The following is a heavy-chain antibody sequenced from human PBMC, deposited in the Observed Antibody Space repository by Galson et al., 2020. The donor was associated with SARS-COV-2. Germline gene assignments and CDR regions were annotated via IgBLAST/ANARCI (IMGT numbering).Heavy chain of an antibody. V-gene: IGHV3-30*18. CDR1: GFTFSSYG. CDR3: AKADTGLMTTVGY. J-gene: IGHJ4*02. D-gene: IGHD4-4*01. CDR2: ISYDGSNK. Sequence: GESLKISCAASGFTFSSYGMHWVRQAPGKGLEWVAVISYDGSNKYYADSVKGRFTISRDNSKNTLYLQMNSLRAEDTAVYYCAKADTGLMTTVGYWGQGTLVTVSS.